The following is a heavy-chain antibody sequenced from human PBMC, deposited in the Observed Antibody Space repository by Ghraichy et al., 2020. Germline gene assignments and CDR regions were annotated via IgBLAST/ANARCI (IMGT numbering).Heavy chain of an antibody. CDR3: ARHAVAAAATLGLQH. CDR1: GYSFTTYW. CDR2: IDPSDSYT. Sequence: GESLNISCKGSGYSFTTYWISWVRQMPGKGLEWMGRIDPSDSYTNYSPSFQGHVIISVDKSISTAYLQWNSLKASDTAMYYCARHAVAAAATLGLQHWGQGTLVSVSS. J-gene: IGHJ1*01. V-gene: IGHV5-10-1*01. D-gene: IGHD6-13*01.